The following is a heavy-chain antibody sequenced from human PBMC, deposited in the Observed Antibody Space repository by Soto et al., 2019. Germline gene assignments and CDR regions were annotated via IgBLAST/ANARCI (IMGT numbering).Heavy chain of an antibody. CDR1: GISFSRCL. J-gene: IGHJ2*01. V-gene: IGHV3-7*01. D-gene: IGHD4-17*01. CDR2: ISQDGTDT. CDR3: ARDPLSYGDYAQTYWYFDL. Sequence: PGGSLRLSCGASGISFSRCLMSWVRQAPGKGLEWVASISQDGTDTDYVDSVKGRFAISRDSPKNSLYLQMNSLRADDTAVYYCARDPLSYGDYAQTYWYFDLWGRGTRVTVSS.